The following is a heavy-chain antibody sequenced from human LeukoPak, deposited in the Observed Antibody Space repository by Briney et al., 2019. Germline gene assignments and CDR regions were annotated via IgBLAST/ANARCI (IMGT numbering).Heavy chain of an antibody. CDR3: ARPSEYSSSGAFDI. CDR2: INPNSGGT. D-gene: IGHD6-6*01. Sequence: ASVKVSCKASGYTFTIYYIHWVRQAPGQGLEWMGWINPNSGGTNYAQKFQGRVTMTRDTSISTAYMELSRLRSDDTAVYYCARPSEYSSSGAFDIWGQGTMVTVSS. J-gene: IGHJ3*02. CDR1: GYTFTIYY. V-gene: IGHV1-2*02.